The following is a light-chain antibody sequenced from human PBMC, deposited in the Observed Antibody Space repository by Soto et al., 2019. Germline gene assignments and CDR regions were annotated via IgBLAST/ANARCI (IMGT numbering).Light chain of an antibody. V-gene: IGLV2-14*03. CDR2: EVT. Sequence: QSALTQPPSASGSPGQSVTISCSGTSSDVGRYNYVSWYQQHPGRAPKLLIYEVTNRPSGVSYRFSGSKSGNTASLTISGLQAEDEGDYYCTSFATGRIYVFGSGTKLTVL. J-gene: IGLJ1*01. CDR1: SSDVGRYNY. CDR3: TSFATGRIYV.